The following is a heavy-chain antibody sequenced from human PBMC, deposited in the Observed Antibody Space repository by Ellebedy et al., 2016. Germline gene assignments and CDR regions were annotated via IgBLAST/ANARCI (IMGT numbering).Heavy chain of an antibody. V-gene: IGHV3-43*01. CDR1: GFTFDDYT. CDR3: AKDRGSRYYYDSSGYPTYYWYFDL. J-gene: IGHJ2*01. D-gene: IGHD3-22*01. Sequence: GGSLRLSXAASGFTFDDYTMHWVRQAPGKGLEWVSLISWDGGSTYYADSVKGRFTISRDNSKNSLYLQMNSLRTEDTALYYCAKDRGSRYYYDSSGYPTYYWYFDLWGRGTLVTVSS. CDR2: ISWDGGST.